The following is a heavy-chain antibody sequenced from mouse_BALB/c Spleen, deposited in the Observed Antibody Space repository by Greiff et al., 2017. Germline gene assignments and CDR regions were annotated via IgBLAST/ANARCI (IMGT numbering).Heavy chain of an antibody. CDR2: IWGDGST. CDR1: GFSLTGYG. V-gene: IGHV2-6-7*01. CDR3: ARDKGHYYGSWFAY. J-gene: IGHJ3*01. D-gene: IGHD1-2*01. Sequence: QVQLQQSGPGLVAPSQSLSITCTVSGFSLTGYGVNWVRQPPGKGLEWLGKIWGDGSTDDNSALKSRLSISKDNSKSQVFLKMNRLRTDDTARYYCARDKGHYYGSWFAYWGQGTLVTVSA.